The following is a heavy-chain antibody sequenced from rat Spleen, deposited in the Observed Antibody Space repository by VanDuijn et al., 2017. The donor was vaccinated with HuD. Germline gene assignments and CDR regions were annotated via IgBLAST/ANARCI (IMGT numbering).Heavy chain of an antibody. J-gene: IGHJ3*01. D-gene: IGHD1-11*01. CDR3: ARHPSNYGWFAY. CDR1: GFIFSDYY. V-gene: IGHV5-17*01. Sequence: EVQLVESGGGLVQPGRSLTLSCAASGFIFSDYYMAWVRQAPTKGLEWVATISYDGSSTYYRDSVKGRFTISRDNAKSTRYLQMDSLRSEDTATYYCARHPSNYGWFAYWGQGTLVTVSS. CDR2: ISYDGSST.